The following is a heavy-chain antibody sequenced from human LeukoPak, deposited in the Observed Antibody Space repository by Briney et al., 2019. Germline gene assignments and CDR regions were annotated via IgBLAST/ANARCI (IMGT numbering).Heavy chain of an antibody. CDR2: IYHSGST. D-gene: IGHD3-22*01. J-gene: IGHJ4*02. V-gene: IGHV4-38-2*02. CDR1: GYSISSGYY. Sequence: PSETLSLTCTVYGYSISSGYYWGWIRQPPGKGLEWIGSIYHSGSTYYNPSLKSRVTISVDTSKNQFSLKLSSVTAADTAVYYCARDTGYSFDYWGQGTLVTVSS. CDR3: ARDTGYSFDY.